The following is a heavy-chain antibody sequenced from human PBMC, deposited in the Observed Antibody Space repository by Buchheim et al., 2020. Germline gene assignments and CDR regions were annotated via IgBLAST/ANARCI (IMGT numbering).Heavy chain of an antibody. Sequence: EVQLVESGGGLVQPGGSLRPSCAASGFTFSSYWMTWVRQAPGKGLEWVANIKQDGSEKHYVDSVKGRFTISRDNAKNALYLQMNSLRAEDTAVYYCARDYNFWSGYLAYWGQGTL. CDR3: ARDYNFWSGYLAY. CDR2: IKQDGSEK. D-gene: IGHD3-3*01. J-gene: IGHJ4*02. CDR1: GFTFSSYW. V-gene: IGHV3-7*01.